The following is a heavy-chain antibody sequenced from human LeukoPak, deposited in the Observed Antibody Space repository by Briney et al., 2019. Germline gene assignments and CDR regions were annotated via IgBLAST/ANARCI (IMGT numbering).Heavy chain of an antibody. Sequence: ASVKVSCKASGYTFTNFDINWVRQAPGQGLEWMGWISAYNGNINYEQKLQGRVTITTDTSTSTAYMEVRRLRSDDTDVHSCERDGIAMPPVAYYGMDVWGQGTTVTVSS. D-gene: IGHD2-2*01. CDR3: ERDGIAMPPVAYYGMDV. CDR2: ISAYNGNI. CDR1: GYTFTNFD. V-gene: IGHV1-18*01. J-gene: IGHJ6*02.